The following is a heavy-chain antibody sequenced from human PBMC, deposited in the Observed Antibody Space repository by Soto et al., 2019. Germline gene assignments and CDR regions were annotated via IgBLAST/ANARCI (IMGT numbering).Heavy chain of an antibody. Sequence: QVQLVESGGGVVQPGRSLRLSCAASGFIFNEYGMHWVRQAPGKGLEWVAVIWYDGSNKYYADSVKGRFTLYRDNSKNTMSLQMTSLRVEGTAVYYCARWGCSGSNCNLNQRSFDLWGQGTLVTVSS. CDR2: IWYDGSNK. CDR3: ARWGCSGSNCNLNQRSFDL. J-gene: IGHJ4*02. CDR1: GFIFNEYG. V-gene: IGHV3-33*03. D-gene: IGHD2-15*01.